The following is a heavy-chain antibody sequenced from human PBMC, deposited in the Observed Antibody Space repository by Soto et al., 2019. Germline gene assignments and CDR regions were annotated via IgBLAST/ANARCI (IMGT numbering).Heavy chain of an antibody. Sequence: VQLVESGGGLIQPGGSLRLSCAASGFTVSSNYMSWVRQAPGKGLEWVSVIYSGGSTYYADSVKGRFTISRDNSKNTLYLQMNSLRAEDTAVYYCAREDILTGYRIYYYGMDVWGQGTTVTVSS. V-gene: IGHV3-53*01. CDR3: AREDILTGYRIYYYGMDV. J-gene: IGHJ6*02. CDR1: GFTVSSNY. CDR2: IYSGGST. D-gene: IGHD3-9*01.